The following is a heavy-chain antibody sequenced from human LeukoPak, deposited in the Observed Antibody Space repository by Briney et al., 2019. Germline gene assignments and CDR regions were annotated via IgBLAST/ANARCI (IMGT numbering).Heavy chain of an antibody. CDR2: IKSKTDGGTT. J-gene: IGHJ5*02. D-gene: IGHD2-8*01. CDR1: GFTFSNAW. Sequence: GGSLRLSCAASGFTFSNAWMSWVRQAPGKGLEWVGRIKSKTDGGTTDYAAPVKGRFTISRDDSKNTLYLQMNSLKTEDTAVYYCTKEFLLYSVFAPGGQEPLVTVSS. CDR3: TKEFLLYSVFAP. V-gene: IGHV3-15*01.